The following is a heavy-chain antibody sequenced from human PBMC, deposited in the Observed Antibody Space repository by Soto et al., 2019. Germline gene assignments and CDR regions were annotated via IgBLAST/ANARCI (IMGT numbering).Heavy chain of an antibody. CDR2: TRHDGSNT. D-gene: IGHD1-26*01. CDR1: GFTFSGYG. Sequence: QVQQVESGGGVVQPGRSLRLSCAASGFTFSGYGMHWVRQAPGKGLEWVAVTRHDGSNTYYAGSVRGRFTISIDNSKKTLYLQMNSLRAEDTAVYYCARDGVGATTYFRYFDYWGQGTLVTVSS. CDR3: ARDGVGATTYFRYFDY. V-gene: IGHV3-33*01. J-gene: IGHJ4*02.